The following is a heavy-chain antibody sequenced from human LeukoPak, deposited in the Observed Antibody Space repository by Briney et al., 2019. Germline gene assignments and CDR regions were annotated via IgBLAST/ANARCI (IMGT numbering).Heavy chain of an antibody. V-gene: IGHV3-11*01. D-gene: IGHD5-24*01. J-gene: IGHJ4*02. Sequence: EGSLRLSCAASGFTFSDYYMSWIRQAPGKGLEWVPYISSSGSTIYYAESVKGRFTISRDNAKNSLYLQMNSLRAEDTAVYYCARGYRWLQLSIRCPFDYWGQGTLVTVSS. CDR1: GFTFSDYY. CDR2: ISSSGSTI. CDR3: ARGYRWLQLSIRCPFDY.